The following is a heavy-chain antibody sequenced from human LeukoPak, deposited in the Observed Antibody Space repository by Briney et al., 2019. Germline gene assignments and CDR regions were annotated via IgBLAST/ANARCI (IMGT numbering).Heavy chain of an antibody. V-gene: IGHV1-18*01. J-gene: IGHJ6*02. CDR3: AREGYGSGSYYYYGMDV. CDR1: GYTFTSYG. D-gene: IGHD3-10*01. Sequence: GASVKVSCKASGYTFTSYGISWVRQAPGQGLEWMGWISAYNGKTNYAQKLQGRVTMNTDTSTSTAYMELRSLRSDDTAVYYCAREGYGSGSYYYYGMDVWGQGTTVTVFS. CDR2: ISAYNGKT.